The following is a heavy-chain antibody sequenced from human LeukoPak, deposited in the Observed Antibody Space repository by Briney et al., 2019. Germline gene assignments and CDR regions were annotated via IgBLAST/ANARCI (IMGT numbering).Heavy chain of an antibody. D-gene: IGHD1-26*01. CDR3: AREGGSSVLNWFDS. CDR2: INPSGGST. V-gene: IGHV1-46*01. CDR1: AYTFTTNY. J-gene: IGHJ5*01. Sequence: ASVKVSCKASAYTFTTNYIHLVRQAPGQGLEWIGIINPSGGSTSYAQSFQGRVTMTRDTSTSTVYMDLSSLKSEDTAVYYCAREGGSSVLNWFDSWGQGTLVTVSS.